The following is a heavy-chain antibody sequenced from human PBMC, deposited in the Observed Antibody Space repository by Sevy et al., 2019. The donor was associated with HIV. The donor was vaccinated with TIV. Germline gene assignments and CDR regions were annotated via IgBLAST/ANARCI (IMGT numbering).Heavy chain of an antibody. J-gene: IGHJ4*02. Sequence: GGSLRLSCAASGFTFSTYAMNWVRQAPGKGLEWVSSISNNGATTYYTDSVKDRFTISRDNSKNMLYLQMNSLRTEDTAAYYCAKHEDDSFPFDYWGQGTLVTVSS. CDR2: ISNNGATT. CDR1: GFTFSTYA. D-gene: IGHD1-1*01. CDR3: AKHEDDSFPFDY. V-gene: IGHV3-23*01.